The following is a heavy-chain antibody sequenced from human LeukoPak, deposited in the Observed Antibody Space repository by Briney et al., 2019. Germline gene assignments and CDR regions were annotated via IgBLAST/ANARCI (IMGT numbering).Heavy chain of an antibody. D-gene: IGHD3-16*02. CDR1: GFTFDDYA. J-gene: IGHJ4*02. CDR3: AKDSGVWGSYRPNLDFDY. V-gene: IGHV3-9*01. CDR2: ISWNSGSI. Sequence: PGGSLRLSCAASGFTFDDYAMHWVRQAPGKGLEWVSGISWNSGSIGYADSVKGRFTISRDNAKNSLYLQMNSLRAEDTALYYCAKDSGVWGSYRPNLDFDYWGQGTLVTVSS.